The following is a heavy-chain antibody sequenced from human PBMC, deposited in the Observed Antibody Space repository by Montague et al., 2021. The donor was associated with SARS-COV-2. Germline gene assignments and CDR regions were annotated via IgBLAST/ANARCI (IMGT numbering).Heavy chain of an antibody. CDR1: GFTFSGYW. V-gene: IGHV3-74*01. CDR3: ARDIVAPYYFDY. CDR2: INSDGSST. D-gene: IGHD5-12*01. J-gene: IGHJ4*02. Sequence: PLRLSCAASGFTFSGYWMHWVRQAPGKGLVWVSRINSDGSSTSYADSVKGRFTISRDNAKNTLYLQMNSLRAEDTAVYYCARDIVAPYYFDYWGQGTLVTVSS.